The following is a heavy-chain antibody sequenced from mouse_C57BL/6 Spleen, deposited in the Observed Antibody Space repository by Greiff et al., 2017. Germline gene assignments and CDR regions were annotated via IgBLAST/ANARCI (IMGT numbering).Heavy chain of an antibody. D-gene: IGHD2-4*01. CDR3: ARTYYDYDEGFYYFDY. V-gene: IGHV5-17*01. J-gene: IGHJ2*01. CDR2: ISSGSSTI. CDR1: GFTFSDYG. Sequence: DVMLVESGGGLVKPGGSLKLSCAASGFTFSDYGMHWVRQAPEKGLEWVAYISSGSSTIYYADTVTGRFTISRDNAKNTLFLQMTSLMSEDTAMYYGARTYYDYDEGFYYFDYWGQGTTLTVSS.